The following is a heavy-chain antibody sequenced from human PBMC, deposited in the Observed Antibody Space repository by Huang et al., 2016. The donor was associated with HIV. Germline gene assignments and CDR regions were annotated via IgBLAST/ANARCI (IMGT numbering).Heavy chain of an antibody. J-gene: IGHJ4*02. CDR3: ARSYGGSIDY. CDR2: INPKSGGT. D-gene: IGHD4-17*01. CDR1: GYTFTGYY. V-gene: IGHV1-2*02. Sequence: QVQLVQSGAEVKKPGASVKVSCKASGYTFTGYYMHWVRQAPGQGLEWMGWINPKSGGTNYAQKFQGRVTMTRDTSISTAYMELSRLRSDDTAVYYCARSYGGSIDYWGQGTLVTVSS.